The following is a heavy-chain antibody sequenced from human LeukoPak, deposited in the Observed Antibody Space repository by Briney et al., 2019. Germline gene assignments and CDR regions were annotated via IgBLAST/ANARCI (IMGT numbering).Heavy chain of an antibody. J-gene: IGHJ6*02. CDR1: GFTFSSYW. CDR3: ARDERYYDFWSGYYGDYYYGMDV. D-gene: IGHD3-3*01. V-gene: IGHV3-7*01. Sequence: GGSLRLSCAASGFTFSSYWMSWVRQAPGKGLEWVANIKQDGSEKYYVDSVKGRFTISRDNAKNSLYLQMNSLRVEDTAVYYCARDERYYDFWSGYYGDYYYGMDVWGQGTTVTVSS. CDR2: IKQDGSEK.